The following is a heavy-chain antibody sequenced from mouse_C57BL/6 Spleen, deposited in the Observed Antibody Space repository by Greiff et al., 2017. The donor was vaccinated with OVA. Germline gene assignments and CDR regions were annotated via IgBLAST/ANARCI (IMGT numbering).Heavy chain of an antibody. V-gene: IGHV1-76*01. D-gene: IGHD4-1*01. CDR1: GYTFPDYY. CDR3: ASSNWEAWFAY. J-gene: IGHJ3*01. CDR2: IYPGSGNT. Sequence: QVQLQQSGAELVRPGASVKLSCKASGYTFPDYYINWVKQRPGQGLEWIARIYPGSGNTYYNEKFKGKATLTAEKSSSTAYMQLSSLTSEDSAVYFCASSNWEAWFAYWGQGTLVTVSA.